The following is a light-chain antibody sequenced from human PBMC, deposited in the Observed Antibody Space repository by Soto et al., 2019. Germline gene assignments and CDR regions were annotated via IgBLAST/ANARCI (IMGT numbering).Light chain of an antibody. J-gene: IGKJ2*01. CDR3: QQYGSSSYP. CDR1: QSVSNNY. V-gene: IGKV3-20*01. Sequence: EIVLTQSPGTLSLSPGERATLSCRASQSVSNNYLAWYQQKPGQAPRLLIYDASTRATGIPDRIRGSGSGTDFTLTISRLEPEDFAVYFCQQYGSSSYPFGQGTKLDIK. CDR2: DAS.